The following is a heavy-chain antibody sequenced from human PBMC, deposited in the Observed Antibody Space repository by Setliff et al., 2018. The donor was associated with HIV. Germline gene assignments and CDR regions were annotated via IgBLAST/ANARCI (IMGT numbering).Heavy chain of an antibody. CDR2: ISYDGSNK. Sequence: GGSLRLSCAASGFSFSNYGMHWVRQAPGKGLEWVAVISYDGSNKYYAESVKGRFTISRDNSKNTLYLQINSLRAEDTAVYYCAKDLQYGSGSYRPPLGYWGQGTLVTVS. J-gene: IGHJ4*02. CDR3: AKDLQYGSGSYRPPLGY. D-gene: IGHD3-10*01. V-gene: IGHV3-30*18. CDR1: GFSFSNYG.